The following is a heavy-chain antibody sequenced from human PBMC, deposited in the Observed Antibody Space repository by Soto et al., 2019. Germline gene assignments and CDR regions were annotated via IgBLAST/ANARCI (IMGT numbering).Heavy chain of an antibody. V-gene: IGHV4-39*01. CDR1: GDSISSSTYF. CDR2: IYYSGST. J-gene: IGHJ4*01. Sequence: SETLSLTCTVSGDSISSSTYFWGWVRQPPGKGLEWFGTIYYSGSTYYNPSLKSRVTLSVDTSKNHFSLKLSSVTAADTAVYFCARHLGEGYFDYWGHGTLVTV. CDR3: ARHLGEGYFDY.